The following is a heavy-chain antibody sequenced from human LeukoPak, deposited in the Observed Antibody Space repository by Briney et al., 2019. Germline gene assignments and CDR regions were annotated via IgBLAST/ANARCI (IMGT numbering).Heavy chain of an antibody. CDR1: GYSFTNYW. J-gene: IGHJ6*03. Sequence: TGESLKISCKGSGYSFTNYWIGWVRQMPGKGLEWMGIINPGDSDTRYSPSFQGQVTISADKSISTAYLQWSSLKASDTAMYYCARYKTYTDYYYYYYYMDVWGKGTTVTISS. CDR2: INPGDSDT. D-gene: IGHD3-16*01. V-gene: IGHV5-51*01. CDR3: ARYKTYTDYYYYYYYMDV.